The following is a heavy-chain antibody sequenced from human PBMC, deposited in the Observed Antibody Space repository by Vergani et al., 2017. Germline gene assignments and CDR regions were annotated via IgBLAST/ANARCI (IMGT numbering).Heavy chain of an antibody. D-gene: IGHD5-24*01. CDR1: GITFWQFG. CDR3: AKSGYRSFDY. CDR2: ISGSGGST. V-gene: IGHV3-23*04. Sequence: EVDLVESGGGLAQPGGSLRLSCEASGITFWQFGMHWVRQGPGKGLEWVSAISGSGGSTYYADSVKGRFTISRDNSKNTLYLQMNSLRAEDTAVYYCAKSGYRSFDYWGQGTLVTVSS. J-gene: IGHJ4*02.